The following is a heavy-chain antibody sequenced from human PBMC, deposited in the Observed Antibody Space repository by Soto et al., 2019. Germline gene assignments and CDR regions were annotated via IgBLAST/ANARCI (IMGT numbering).Heavy chain of an antibody. Sequence: PSETLSLTCTVSGGSISGYFWGWIRQSPGKGLEWIGYIYYSGSTNYNPSLKSRVTISVDTSKNQFSLKLSSVTAADTAVYYCVRHAQWIIRAYWGQGSLVTVSS. D-gene: IGHD5-12*01. J-gene: IGHJ4*02. CDR2: IYYSGST. CDR3: VRHAQWIIRAY. V-gene: IGHV4-59*08. CDR1: GGSISGYF.